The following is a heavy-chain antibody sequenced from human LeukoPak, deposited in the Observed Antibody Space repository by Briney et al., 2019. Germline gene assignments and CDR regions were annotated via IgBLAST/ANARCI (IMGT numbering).Heavy chain of an antibody. J-gene: IGHJ6*02. CDR2: IYPGDSDT. V-gene: IGHV5-51*01. D-gene: IGHD6-13*01. CDR3: ARVRSSRHYYYGMDV. CDR1: GYSFTSYW. Sequence: GESLKISCKGSGYSFTSYWIGWERQMPGKGLEWMGIIYPGDSDTRYSPSFQGQVTISADKSISTAYLQWSSLKASDTAMYYCARVRSSRHYYYGMDVWGQGTTVTVSS.